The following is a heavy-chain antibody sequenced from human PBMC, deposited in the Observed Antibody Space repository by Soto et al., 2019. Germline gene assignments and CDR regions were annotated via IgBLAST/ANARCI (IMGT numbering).Heavy chain of an antibody. Sequence: QVQLVESGGGVVQPGRSLRLSCAASGFTFRSYAMHWVRQAPGKGLEWVAVISYDGSNKYYADSVKGRFTISRDNSKNTLYLHLNSLRVKDTAVYYCARPLWRDDYNWGYFDLWGPGNLVTVSS. D-gene: IGHD4-4*01. CDR2: ISYDGSNK. CDR3: ARPLWRDDYNWGYFDL. V-gene: IGHV3-30-3*01. CDR1: GFTFRSYA. J-gene: IGHJ2*01.